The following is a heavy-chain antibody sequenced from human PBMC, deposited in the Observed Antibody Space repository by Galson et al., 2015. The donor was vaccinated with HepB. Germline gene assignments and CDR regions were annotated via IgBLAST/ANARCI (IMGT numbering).Heavy chain of an antibody. J-gene: IGHJ4*02. CDR2: IKEDGGDK. Sequence: SLRLSCAASGFTFSTYWMSWVRQAPGKGLEWVANIKEDGGDKNYVDSVKGRFTISRDNDKNSLFLQMNSLTAEDTAVYYCARNHYWLFDYLGQGTLVTVSS. D-gene: IGHD1-14*01. V-gene: IGHV3-7*03. CDR3: ARNHYWLFDY. CDR1: GFTFSTYW.